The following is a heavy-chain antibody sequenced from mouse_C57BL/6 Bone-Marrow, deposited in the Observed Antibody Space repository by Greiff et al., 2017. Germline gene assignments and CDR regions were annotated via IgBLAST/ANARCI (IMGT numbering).Heavy chain of an antibody. V-gene: IGHV5-6*01. CDR1: GFTFSSSG. D-gene: IGHD1-1*01. CDR3: ARHYDGSSYDYFDY. Sequence: EVKVVESGGDLVKPGGSLKLSCAASGFTFSSSGMSWVRQTPDTRLEWVATISSGGSYTYYPDSVTGRFTISRDNAKNTLYLQMISLKAEDTAMYYCARHYDGSSYDYFDYWGQGTTLTVSS. CDR2: ISSGGSYT. J-gene: IGHJ2*01.